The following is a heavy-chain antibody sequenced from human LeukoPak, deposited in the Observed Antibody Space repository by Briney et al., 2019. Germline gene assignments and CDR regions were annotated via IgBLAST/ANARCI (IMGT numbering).Heavy chain of an antibody. J-gene: IGHJ4*02. V-gene: IGHV3-21*04. Sequence: TGGSLRLSCAASGFPFRSYSMNWVRQAPGKGLEWVSSISSSSTHIYYAASVKGRFTLSRENSRNTLYLQMNSLRAEDTAVYYCARDLHEYYFDYWGQGTLVTVSS. CDR2: ISSSSTHI. CDR1: GFPFRSYS. CDR3: ARDLHEYYFDY.